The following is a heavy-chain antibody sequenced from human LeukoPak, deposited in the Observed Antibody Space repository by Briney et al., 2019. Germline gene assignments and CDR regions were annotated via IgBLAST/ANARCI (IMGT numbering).Heavy chain of an antibody. V-gene: IGHV3-21*01. Sequence: GGSLRLSCAASGFTFRSYNMHWVRQAPGKGLEWVSSISSSSSYIYYADSVKGRFTISRDNAKNSLYLQMNSLRAEDTAVYYCAKARGLIGGAFDIWGQGTMVTVSS. J-gene: IGHJ3*02. CDR1: GFTFRSYN. CDR2: ISSSSSYI. D-gene: IGHD3-22*01. CDR3: AKARGLIGGAFDI.